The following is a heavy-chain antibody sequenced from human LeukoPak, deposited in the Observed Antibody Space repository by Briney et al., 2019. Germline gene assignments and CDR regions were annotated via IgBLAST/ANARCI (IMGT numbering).Heavy chain of an antibody. D-gene: IGHD1-7*01. Sequence: GGSLRLSCAASGFTFSDYWMHWVRQAPGKGLVWVSRIKSDGGLTNYADSVTGRFTISRDDTKNTLYLQLNSLRAEDTAVYYCATGNYNRPFDYWGQGTLVTVSS. J-gene: IGHJ4*02. V-gene: IGHV3-74*01. CDR1: GFTFSDYW. CDR2: IKSDGGLT. CDR3: ATGNYNRPFDY.